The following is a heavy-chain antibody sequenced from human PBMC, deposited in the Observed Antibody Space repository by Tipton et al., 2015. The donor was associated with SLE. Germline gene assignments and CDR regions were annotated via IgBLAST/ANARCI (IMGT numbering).Heavy chain of an antibody. CDR3: ARDGGYYDFWSGYDYYYYMDV. CDR1: GGSISSSSYY. D-gene: IGHD3-3*01. Sequence: TLSLTCTVSGGSISSSSYYWGWIRQPPGKGLEWIGSIYYSGSTYCNPSLKSRVTISVDTSKNQFSLKLSSVTAADTAVYYCARDGGYYDFWSGYDYYYYMDVWGKGTTVTVSS. CDR2: IYYSGST. V-gene: IGHV4-39*07. J-gene: IGHJ6*03.